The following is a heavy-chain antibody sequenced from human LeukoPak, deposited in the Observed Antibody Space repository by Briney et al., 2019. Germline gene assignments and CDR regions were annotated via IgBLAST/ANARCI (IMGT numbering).Heavy chain of an antibody. D-gene: IGHD3-10*01. CDR1: GGPISTNTYY. CDR3: ARLYGSGSYYGRYYYYYMDV. Sequence: SETLSLTCTVFGGPISTNTYYWGWIRQPPGKGLEWLGSIFHSGTTYSNASLKSPVAISVDASKNEFSLKLNSVTAADTAVYYCARLYGSGSYYGRYYYYYMDVWGKGTTVTVSS. V-gene: IGHV4-39*01. J-gene: IGHJ6*03. CDR2: IFHSGTT.